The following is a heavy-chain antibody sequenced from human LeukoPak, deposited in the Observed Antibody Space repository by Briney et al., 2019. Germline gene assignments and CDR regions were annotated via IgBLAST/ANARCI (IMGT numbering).Heavy chain of an antibody. Sequence: ASVKVSCKAAGYTFTGYFMHWVRQAPGQGLEWMGWINPNSGGTNYAQKFQGRVTMTGDTSINTAYMELNNLRPDDTAVYYCATVRGTVATIAIESWGQGTLVTGSS. CDR2: INPNSGGT. CDR1: GYTFTGYF. D-gene: IGHD5-12*01. CDR3: ATVRGTVATIAIES. J-gene: IGHJ5*02. V-gene: IGHV1-2*02.